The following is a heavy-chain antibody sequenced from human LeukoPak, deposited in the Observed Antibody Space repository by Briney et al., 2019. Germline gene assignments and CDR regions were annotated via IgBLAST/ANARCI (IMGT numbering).Heavy chain of an antibody. CDR1: GFTFSSYG. V-gene: IGHV3-33*01. CDR2: IWYDGSNK. D-gene: IGHD3-9*01. CDR3: ARAYYDILTGYRVGMDV. Sequence: GGSLRLSCAASGFTFSSYGMHWVRQAPGKGLEWVAVIWYDGSNKYYADSAKGRFTISRDNSKNTLYLQMNSLRAEDTAVYYCARAYYDILTGYRVGMDVWGQGTTVTVSS. J-gene: IGHJ6*02.